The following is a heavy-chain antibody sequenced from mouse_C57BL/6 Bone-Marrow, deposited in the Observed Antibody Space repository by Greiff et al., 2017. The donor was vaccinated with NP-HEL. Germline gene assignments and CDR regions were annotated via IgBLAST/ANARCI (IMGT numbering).Heavy chain of an antibody. V-gene: IGHV1-64*01. CDR1: GFTFTSYW. Sequence: VQLQQSGAELVKPGASVKFSCTASGFTFTSYWMPWVQQRPGQGLEWIGMIRPNSGSTYYTEKFKSMATLTRDRSTSKTYMQLSSLTSEDSEVYYCARGTTVVATDFDYWGQGTTLTVSS. CDR2: IRPNSGST. D-gene: IGHD1-1*01. CDR3: ARGTTVVATDFDY. J-gene: IGHJ2*01.